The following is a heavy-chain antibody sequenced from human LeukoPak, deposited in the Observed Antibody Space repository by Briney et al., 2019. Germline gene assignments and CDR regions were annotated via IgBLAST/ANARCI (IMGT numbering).Heavy chain of an antibody. CDR2: MYYSGST. CDR3: ASKSTAWTIDY. V-gene: IGHV4-39*01. D-gene: IGHD3/OR15-3a*01. CDR1: GGSISSSSYY. J-gene: IGHJ4*02. Sequence: NTSETLSLTCTVSGGSISSSSYYWGWLRQTPGKGLEWIGTMYYSGSTNYNPSLKSRFTLSIDTPKNQSSLRLSSVTAADTAVYYCASKSTAWTIDYWGQGTLVTVSS.